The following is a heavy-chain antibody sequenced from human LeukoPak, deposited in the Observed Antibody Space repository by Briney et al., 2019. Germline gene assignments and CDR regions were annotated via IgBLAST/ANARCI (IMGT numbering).Heavy chain of an antibody. CDR2: INPNSGGT. V-gene: IGHV1-2*04. J-gene: IGHJ6*02. Sequence: ASVKVSCKASGYTFTGYYMHWVRQAPGQGLEWMGWINPNSGGTNYAQKFQGWVTMTRDMSISTAYMELSRLRSDDTAVYYCARSLKVTIFGVAAPHYYYYGMDVWGQGTTVTVSS. CDR3: ARSLKVTIFGVAAPHYYYYGMDV. CDR1: GYTFTGYY. D-gene: IGHD3-3*01.